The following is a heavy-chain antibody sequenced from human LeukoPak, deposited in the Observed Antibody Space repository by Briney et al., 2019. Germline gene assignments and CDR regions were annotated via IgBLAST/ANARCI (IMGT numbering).Heavy chain of an antibody. D-gene: IGHD2-15*01. CDR1: GGSISSYY. V-gene: IGHV4-59*01. J-gene: IGHJ4*02. Sequence: PSETLSLTCTVSGGSISSYYWSWIRQPLGKGLEWLGYIYYSGSTNYNPSLKSRVTISVDTSKNQFSLKLSSVTAADTAVYYCARVSGYCSGGSGAYYWGQVTLVTVS. CDR3: ARVSGYCSGGSGAYY. CDR2: IYYSGST.